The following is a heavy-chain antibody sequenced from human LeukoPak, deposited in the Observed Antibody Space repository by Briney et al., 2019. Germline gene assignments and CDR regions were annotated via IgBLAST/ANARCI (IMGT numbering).Heavy chain of an antibody. Sequence: GGSLRLSCAASGFTFSSYWMSWVRQAPGKGLEWEANIKQDGSEKYYVDSVKGRFTISRDNAKNSLYLQMNSLRAEDTAVYFCARDHSDYVRVGLDYWGQGTLVTVSS. V-gene: IGHV3-7*01. CDR1: GFTFSSYW. D-gene: IGHD5-12*01. CDR2: IKQDGSEK. J-gene: IGHJ4*02. CDR3: ARDHSDYVRVGLDY.